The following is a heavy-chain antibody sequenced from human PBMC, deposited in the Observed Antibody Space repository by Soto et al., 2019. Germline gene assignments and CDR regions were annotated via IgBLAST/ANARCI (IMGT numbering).Heavy chain of an antibody. V-gene: IGHV3-72*01. CDR2: IRKKTNSYTT. J-gene: IGHJ4*02. CDR3: TTVTTVDYYFDY. CDR1: GLTFSDRY. Sequence: PGGSLRLSCAASGLTFSDRYMDWVRQAPGKGLEWVGRIRKKTNSYTTEYAASVKGRFIISRDDSTNSLYLQMSSLKTEDTAVYYGTTVTTVDYYFDYWGQGTLVTVSS. D-gene: IGHD4-17*01.